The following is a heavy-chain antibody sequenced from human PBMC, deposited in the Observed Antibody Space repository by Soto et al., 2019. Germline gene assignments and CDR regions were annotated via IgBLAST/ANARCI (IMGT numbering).Heavy chain of an antibody. CDR3: ARADYNILTAHGPNWFDP. J-gene: IGHJ5*02. CDR1: GGSFSGYY. D-gene: IGHD3-9*01. Sequence: SETLSLTCAVYGGSFSGYYWSWIRQPPGKGLEWIGEINHSGSTNYNPSLKSRVTISVDTSKNQFSLKLSSVTAADTAVYYCARADYNILTAHGPNWFDPWGQGTLVTVSS. V-gene: IGHV4-34*01. CDR2: INHSGST.